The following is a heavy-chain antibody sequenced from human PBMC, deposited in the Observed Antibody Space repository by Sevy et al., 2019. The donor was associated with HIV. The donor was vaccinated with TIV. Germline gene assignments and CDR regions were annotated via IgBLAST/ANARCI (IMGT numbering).Heavy chain of an antibody. V-gene: IGHV4-59*01. CDR2: IYYSGST. J-gene: IGHJ4*02. Sequence: SETLSLTCTVPGGSISSYYWSWIRQPPGKGLEWIGYIYYSGSTNYNPSLKSRVTISVDTSKNQFSLKLSSVTAADTAVYYCARVARRRELLFPYYFDYWGQGTLVTVSS. CDR1: GGSISSYY. CDR3: ARVARRRELLFPYYFDY. D-gene: IGHD1-26*01.